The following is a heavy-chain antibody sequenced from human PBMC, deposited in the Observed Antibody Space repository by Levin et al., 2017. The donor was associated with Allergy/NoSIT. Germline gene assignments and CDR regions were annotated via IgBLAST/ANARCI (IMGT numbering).Heavy chain of an antibody. J-gene: IGHJ4*02. CDR2: INHSGST. CDR3: AGSYCSGGSCSHSTYFDY. Sequence: SETLSLTCAVYGWSFSGYYWSWIRQPPGKGLEWIGEINHSGSTNYNPSLKSRVTISVDTSKNQFSLKLSSVTAADTAVYYCAGSYCSGGSCSHSTYFDYWGQGTLVTVSS. D-gene: IGHD2-15*01. V-gene: IGHV4-34*01. CDR1: GWSFSGYY.